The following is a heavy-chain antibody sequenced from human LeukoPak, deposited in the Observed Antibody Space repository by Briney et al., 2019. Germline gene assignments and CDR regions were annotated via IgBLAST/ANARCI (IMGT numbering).Heavy chain of an antibody. V-gene: IGHV3-30*03. CDR1: GFTFSSYG. CDR2: ISYDGSNK. D-gene: IGHD3-10*01. J-gene: IGHJ4*02. Sequence: GGSLRLSCAASGFTFSSYGMHWVRQAPGKGLEWVAVISYDGSNKYYADSVKGRFTISRDNSKNTLYLQMNSLRAEDTAVYYCVGWFGEQYYFDYWGQGTLVTVSS. CDR3: VGWFGEQYYFDY.